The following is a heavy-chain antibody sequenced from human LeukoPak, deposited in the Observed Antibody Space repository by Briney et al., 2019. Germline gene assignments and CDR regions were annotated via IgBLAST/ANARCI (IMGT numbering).Heavy chain of an antibody. CDR1: GFTFSSYA. D-gene: IGHD3-3*01. J-gene: IGHJ6*02. Sequence: GGSLRLSCAASGFTFSSYAMSWVRQAPGKGLEWVSAISGSGGSTYYADSVKGRFTISRDNSKNTLYLQMNSLRAEDTAVYYCAKDRDDFWRGYYTYYYGMDVWGQGTTVTVS. CDR3: AKDRDDFWRGYYTYYYGMDV. V-gene: IGHV3-23*01. CDR2: ISGSGGST.